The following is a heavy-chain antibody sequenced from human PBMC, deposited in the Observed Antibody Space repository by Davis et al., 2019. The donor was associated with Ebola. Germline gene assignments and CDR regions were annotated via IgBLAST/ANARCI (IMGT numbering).Heavy chain of an antibody. D-gene: IGHD6-13*01. V-gene: IGHV1-18*01. Sequence: ASVKVSCKASGYTFTSYGISWVRQAPGQGLEWMGWISAYNGNTNYAQKLQGRVTMTTDTSTSTAYMELRSLRSDDTAVYYCARDRAVIAAPPLGMDGWGQGTTVNVSS. J-gene: IGHJ6*02. CDR1: GYTFTSYG. CDR3: ARDRAVIAAPPLGMDG. CDR2: ISAYNGNT.